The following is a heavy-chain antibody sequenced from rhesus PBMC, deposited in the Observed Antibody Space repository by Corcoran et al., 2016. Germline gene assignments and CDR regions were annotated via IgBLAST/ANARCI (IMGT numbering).Heavy chain of an antibody. D-gene: IGHD6-25*01. J-gene: IGHJ5-1*01. Sequence: QVQLTEWGPPVVKPSDTLSLTFPASGVPLSSSNWWRVTLQSPGKGREWIGGTEVRGLRTAYNTSRVSRFTISKDSSQNQFHLKLRSVPSEDTAVYYCARGIAATLQGFDVWGPGVLVTVSS. CDR3: ARGIAATLQGFDV. V-gene: IGHV4-93*01. CDR2: TEVRGLRT. CDR1: GVPLSSSNW.